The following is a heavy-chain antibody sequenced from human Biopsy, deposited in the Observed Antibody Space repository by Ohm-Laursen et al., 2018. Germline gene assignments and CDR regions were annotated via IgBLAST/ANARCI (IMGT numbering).Heavy chain of an antibody. D-gene: IGHD2-15*01. J-gene: IGHJ4*02. CDR3: ARARDDFVVVPAAFFDF. Sequence: GSLRLSCAASGFTFSDHHMAWVRQAPGKGLEWLSYISSSGATIKYADSVKGRFTISRDNAKNSLYLRMNSLRAEDTAVYFCARARDDFVVVPAAFFDFWGQGTLVTASS. V-gene: IGHV3-11*01. CDR2: ISSSGATI. CDR1: GFTFSDHH.